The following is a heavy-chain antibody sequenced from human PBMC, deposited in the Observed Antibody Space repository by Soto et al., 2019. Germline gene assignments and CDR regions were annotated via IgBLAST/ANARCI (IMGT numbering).Heavy chain of an antibody. D-gene: IGHD6-6*01. Sequence: PSETLSLTCAVYGGSFSGYYWSWIRQPPGKGLEWIGEINHSGSTNYNPSLKSRVTISVDTSKNQFSLKLSSVTAADTAVYYCAREGEYSCSTRYYYYGMDVWGQGTTVTVSS. CDR1: GGSFSGYY. J-gene: IGHJ6*02. CDR2: INHSGST. V-gene: IGHV4-34*01. CDR3: AREGEYSCSTRYYYYGMDV.